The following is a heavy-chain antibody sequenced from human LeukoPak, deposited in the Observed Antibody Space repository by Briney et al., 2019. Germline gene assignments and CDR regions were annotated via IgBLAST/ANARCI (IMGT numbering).Heavy chain of an antibody. CDR3: ARRSLRATSVDY. V-gene: IGHV4-39*01. J-gene: IGHJ4*02. D-gene: IGHD1-26*01. CDR2: IYYSGST. CDR1: GGSISSSSYY. Sequence: SETLSLTCTVSGGSISSSSYYWGWIRQPPGKGLEWIGSIYYSGSTYYNPSLKSRVTISVDTSKNQFSLKLSSVTAADTAAYYCARRSLRATSVDYWGQGTPVTVSS.